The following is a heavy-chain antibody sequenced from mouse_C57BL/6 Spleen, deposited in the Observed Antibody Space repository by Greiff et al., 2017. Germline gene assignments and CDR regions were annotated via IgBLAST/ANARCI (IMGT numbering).Heavy chain of an antibody. CDR2: IYPGDGDT. CDR3: AREGAYYDYDGSGFAY. Sequence: VQLVESGPELVKPGASVKISCKASGYAFSSSWMNWVKQRPGKGLEWIGRIYPGDGDTNYNGKFKGKATLTADKSSSTAYMQLSSLTSEDSAVYFCAREGAYYDYDGSGFAYWGQGTLVTVSA. CDR1: GYAFSSSW. D-gene: IGHD2-4*01. J-gene: IGHJ3*01. V-gene: IGHV1-82*01.